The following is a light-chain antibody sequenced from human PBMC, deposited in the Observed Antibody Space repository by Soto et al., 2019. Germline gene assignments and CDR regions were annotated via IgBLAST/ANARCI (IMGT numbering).Light chain of an antibody. V-gene: IGKV1-39*01. J-gene: IGKJ1*01. CDR2: AAS. CDR3: QQYYSFPTT. Sequence: DIPIPHSPSPLSASEGHRVTIPGRASQSISSYLNWYQQKPGKAPKLLIYAASSLQSGVPSRFSGSGSGTDFTLTISCLQSEDFATYYCQQYYSFPTTFGRGTKVDI. CDR1: QSISSY.